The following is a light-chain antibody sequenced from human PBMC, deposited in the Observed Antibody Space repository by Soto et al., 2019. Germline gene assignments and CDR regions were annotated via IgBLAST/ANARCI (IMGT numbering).Light chain of an antibody. CDR1: QSVGSSY. V-gene: IGKV3-20*01. J-gene: IGKJ3*01. Sequence: EIVLTQSPGTLSLSPGERATLSCRASQSVGSSYLAWYQQKPGQAPRLLIYGASSRATGIPDRFSGSVSGTYFTLTISSLEPEDFSVYDCQQYGTLITFGPGTKVDI. CDR2: GAS. CDR3: QQYGTLIT.